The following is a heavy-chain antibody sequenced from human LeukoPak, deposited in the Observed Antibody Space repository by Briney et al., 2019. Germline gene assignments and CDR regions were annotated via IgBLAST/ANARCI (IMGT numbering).Heavy chain of an antibody. V-gene: IGHV3-30*04. Sequence: GGSLRLSCAASGFTFSSYAMHWVRQAPGKGLEWVAVISYDGSNKYYADSVKGRFTISRDNSKNTLYLQMNSLRAEDTAVYYCAKGAVAYCGGDCYSADYWGQGTLVTVSS. CDR1: GFTFSSYA. CDR3: AKGAVAYCGGDCYSADY. J-gene: IGHJ4*02. CDR2: ISYDGSNK. D-gene: IGHD2-21*02.